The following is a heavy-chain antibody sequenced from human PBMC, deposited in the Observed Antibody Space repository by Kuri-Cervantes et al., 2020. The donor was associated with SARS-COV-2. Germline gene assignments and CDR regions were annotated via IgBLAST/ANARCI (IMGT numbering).Heavy chain of an antibody. CDR3: ARDQSGSYYFGYFDY. J-gene: IGHJ4*02. Sequence: ETLSLTCAASGFTFSSYSMNWVRQAPGEGLQWVSSISSSSSYIYYADSVKGRFTISRDNAKNSLYLQMNSLRAEDTAVYYCARDQSGSYYFGYFDYWGQGTLVTVSS. CDR1: GFTFSSYS. V-gene: IGHV3-21*01. D-gene: IGHD1-26*01. CDR2: ISSSSSYI.